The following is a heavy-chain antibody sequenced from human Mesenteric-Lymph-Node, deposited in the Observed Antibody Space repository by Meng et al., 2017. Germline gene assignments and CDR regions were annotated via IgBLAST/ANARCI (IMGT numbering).Heavy chain of an antibody. V-gene: IGHV4-31*03. J-gene: IGHJ4*02. CDR3: AREAGRDGYATPKFDY. D-gene: IGHD5-24*01. CDR1: VGAIGSGGYY. Sequence: QVPLPASGPVLSTPSQTLSLTCTGSVGAIGSGGYYWSWIRQHPGKGLEWIGYIYYTGSTFYNPSLKSRVTISVDTSKNQFSLKLISATAADTAVYYCAREAGRDGYATPKFDYWGQGTLVTVSS. CDR2: IYYTGST.